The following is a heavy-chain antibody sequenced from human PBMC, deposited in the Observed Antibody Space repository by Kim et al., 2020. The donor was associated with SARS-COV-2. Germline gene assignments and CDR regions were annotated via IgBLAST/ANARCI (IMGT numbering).Heavy chain of an antibody. J-gene: IGHJ6*02. CDR1: GFTFSSHA. CDR2: ISGSGGST. CDR3: ANYDLYCSSTSCLRYYYGMDG. D-gene: IGHD2-2*01. V-gene: IGHV3-23*01. Sequence: GWSLRLSCAASGFTFSSHAMSWVRQAPGKGLEWVSAISGSGGSTYYADSVKGRFTISRDNSKNTLYLQMNSLRAEDTAVYYCANYDLYCSSTSCLRYYYGMDGWGQVTTVTVSS.